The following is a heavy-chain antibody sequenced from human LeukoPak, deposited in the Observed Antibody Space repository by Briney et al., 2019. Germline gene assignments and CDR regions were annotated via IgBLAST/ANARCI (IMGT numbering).Heavy chain of an antibody. CDR2: ISISVEYI. V-gene: IGHV3-21*01. J-gene: IGHJ6*03. CDR1: ASTLNTYS. Sequence: GRCLSLSRAASASTLNTYSMNCVRLPPREWLGWASSISISVEYIYYADSVKGRFTISRERAKNSLYLQMNSLRADETAVYYCARSRKGYQLLSTNRDYYYMVVWGKGTTVTLSS. D-gene: IGHD2-2*01. CDR3: ARSRKGYQLLSTNRDYYYMVV.